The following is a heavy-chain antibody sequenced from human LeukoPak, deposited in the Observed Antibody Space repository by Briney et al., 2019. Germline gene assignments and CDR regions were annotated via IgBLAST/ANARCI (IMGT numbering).Heavy chain of an antibody. Sequence: GGSLRLSCAASGFTFGSYGMNWVRQAPGKGLEWVSSISSNSNYIYYADSVKGRFTISRDNAKNSLYLQMNSLRAEDTAVYYCGSTWTFTSPFDYWGQGALVTVSS. CDR3: GSTWTFTSPFDY. CDR2: ISSNSNYI. V-gene: IGHV3-21*01. CDR1: GFTFGSYG. D-gene: IGHD2-2*01. J-gene: IGHJ4*02.